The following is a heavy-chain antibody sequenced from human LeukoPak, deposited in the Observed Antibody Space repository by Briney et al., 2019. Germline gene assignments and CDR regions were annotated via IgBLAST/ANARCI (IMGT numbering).Heavy chain of an antibody. Sequence: PGGSLRLSCVASGFTFSTYGMSWVRQAPGKRLEWVSAISGSGGSTYYADSVKGRFTISRDNSKNTLYLQMNSLRAEDTAAYYCAKGTIQYYGSGSSIGLFDYWGQGTLVTVSS. V-gene: IGHV3-23*01. J-gene: IGHJ4*02. D-gene: IGHD3-10*01. CDR3: AKGTIQYYGSGSSIGLFDY. CDR1: GFTFSTYG. CDR2: ISGSGGST.